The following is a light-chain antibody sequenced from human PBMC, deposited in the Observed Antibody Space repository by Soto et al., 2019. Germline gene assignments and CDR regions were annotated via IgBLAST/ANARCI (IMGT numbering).Light chain of an antibody. Sequence: IVLPQSPGTLSLSPWERSTLSCRSSQSVSNNYLAWYQQKPGQAPRLLIYGASNRATGIPDRFSGSGSGTDFTLTISRLEPEDFAVYYCQQYGSSGTFGQGTKVDI. CDR1: QSVSNNY. CDR3: QQYGSSGT. V-gene: IGKV3-20*01. J-gene: IGKJ1*01. CDR2: GAS.